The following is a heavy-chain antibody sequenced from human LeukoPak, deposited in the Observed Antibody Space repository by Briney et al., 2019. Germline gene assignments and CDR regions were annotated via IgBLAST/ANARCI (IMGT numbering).Heavy chain of an antibody. V-gene: IGHV3-53*01. CDR1: GLSISDQY. CDR2: IQSGGNI. CDR3: ARDRGYAVDV. Sequence: PGGSLRLSCAASGLSISDQYMSWVRQAPGKGLEWVSIIQSGGNIYYADSVKGRIAVSRDNSKNTVYLQMNSLRAEDTAVYYCARDRGYAVDVWGQGTTVTVSS. J-gene: IGHJ6*02. D-gene: IGHD1-1*01.